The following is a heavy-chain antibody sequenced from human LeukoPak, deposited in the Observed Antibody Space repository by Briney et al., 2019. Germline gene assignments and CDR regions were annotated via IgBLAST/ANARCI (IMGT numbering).Heavy chain of an antibody. CDR3: TRVGYIDEGIDY. D-gene: IGHD5-24*01. V-gene: IGHV3-7*04. Sequence: GGSLRLSCAVSGFTFSSYWMTWVRQAPGKGLEWVANIKQDGSKKSYVDSVKGRFTISRDNAKNSLYLQMNSLRAEDTAIYYCTRVGYIDEGIDYWGQGTLVTVSS. J-gene: IGHJ4*02. CDR2: IKQDGSKK. CDR1: GFTFSSYW.